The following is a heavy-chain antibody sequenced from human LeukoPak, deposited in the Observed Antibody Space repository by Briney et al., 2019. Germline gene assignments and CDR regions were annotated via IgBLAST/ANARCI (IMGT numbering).Heavy chain of an antibody. V-gene: IGHV4-59*11. CDR2: AHFSGST. CDR3: ARAKAAGSYDF. CDR1: GGSISRHY. J-gene: IGHJ4*02. D-gene: IGHD6-13*01. Sequence: SETLSLTCSVSGGSISRHYWTWIRQPPGKGLEWIGYAHFSGSTNYNPSLKSRATASLDRAKNQISLTLTSVTAADTAVYFCARAKAAGSYDFWGQGTLVTVSS.